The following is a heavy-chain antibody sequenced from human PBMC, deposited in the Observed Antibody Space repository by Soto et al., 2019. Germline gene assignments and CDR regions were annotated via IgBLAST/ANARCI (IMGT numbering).Heavy chain of an antibody. CDR2: TNPKSGVT. V-gene: IGHV1-2*02. CDR1: GYSFTGYF. CDR3: ARAHVRLQLGSSDY. D-gene: IGHD6-25*01. Sequence: QVQLVQSGAEVKTPVASVKVYCNASGYSFTGYFLHWVRQVPGQGLEWMGWTNPKSGVTKYPQKFQGRVTMTRDTSISTAYMELTRLRSDDKAVYYCARAHVRLQLGSSDYWGQGTLVTVSS. J-gene: IGHJ4*02.